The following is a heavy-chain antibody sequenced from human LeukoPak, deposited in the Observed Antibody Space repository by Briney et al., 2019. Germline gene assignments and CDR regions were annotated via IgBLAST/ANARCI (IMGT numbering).Heavy chain of an antibody. D-gene: IGHD4-23*01. J-gene: IGHJ5*02. CDR2: IIPIFGTA. CDR3: ADRRDDYGGNWFDP. V-gene: IGHV1-69*13. Sequence: SVKVSCKASGGTFSSYATSWVRQAPGQGLEWMGGIIPIFGTANYAQKFQGRVTITADESTSTAYMELSSLRSEDTAVYYCADRRDDYGGNWFDPWGQGTLVTVSS. CDR1: GGTFSSYA.